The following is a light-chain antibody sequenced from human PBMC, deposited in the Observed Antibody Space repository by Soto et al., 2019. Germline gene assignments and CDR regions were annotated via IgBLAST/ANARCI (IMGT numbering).Light chain of an antibody. CDR2: EVT. V-gene: IGLV2-14*01. J-gene: IGLJ3*02. CDR1: SSDIGSYNY. Sequence: QSVLTQPASVSGSPGQSVTISCTGTSSDIGSYNYVSWYQHHPGKVPNLMIYEVTNRPSGVSNRFSGSKSGNTAFLTISRLQADDEADYCCRSYTTTSSRVFGGGTKVTVL. CDR3: RSYTTTSSRV.